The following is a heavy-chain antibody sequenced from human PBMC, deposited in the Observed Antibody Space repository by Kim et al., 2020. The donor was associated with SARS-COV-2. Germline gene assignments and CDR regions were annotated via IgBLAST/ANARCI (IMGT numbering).Heavy chain of an antibody. V-gene: IGHV3-9*01. CDR1: GFTFGDYA. Sequence: GGSLRLSCAASGFTFGDYAMHWVRQAPGKGLEWVSGISWNSGSIGYADSVKGRFTISRDNAKNSLYLQMNSLRAEDTALYYCAKAGDSGYDDPTRNLRGFDYWGQGTLVTVSS. CDR2: ISWNSGSI. J-gene: IGHJ4*02. D-gene: IGHD5-12*01. CDR3: AKAGDSGYDDPTRNLRGFDY.